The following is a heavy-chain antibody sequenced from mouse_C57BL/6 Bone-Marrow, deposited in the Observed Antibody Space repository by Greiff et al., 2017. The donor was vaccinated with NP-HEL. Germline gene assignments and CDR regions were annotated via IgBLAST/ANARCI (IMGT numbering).Heavy chain of an antibody. D-gene: IGHD1-1*01. Sequence: VQLQQSGAELVMPGASVKLSCKASGYTFTSYWMHWVKQRPGQGLEWIGEIDPSDSYTNYNQKFKGKSTLTVDKSSSTAYMQLSSLTSEDSAVYYCARSGRYGSRGDYWGQGTTLTV. J-gene: IGHJ2*01. CDR1: GYTFTSYW. CDR3: ARSGRYGSRGDY. CDR2: IDPSDSYT. V-gene: IGHV1-69*01.